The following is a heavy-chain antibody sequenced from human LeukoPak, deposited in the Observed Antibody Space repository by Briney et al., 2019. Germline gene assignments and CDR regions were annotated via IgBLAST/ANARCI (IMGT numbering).Heavy chain of an antibody. Sequence: GGSLRFSCTNSGFTFGDYAMSGFRQAPGKGVEGVGFITSKAYGATTEYAASVKDRFFISRDDSKSLAYLQMNSLETEDTGVYYCTRVLAAAGRWFDPWGQGSLVTVSS. V-gene: IGHV3-49*03. D-gene: IGHD6-13*01. CDR1: GFTFGDYA. CDR2: ITSKAYGATT. CDR3: TRVLAAAGRWFDP. J-gene: IGHJ5*02.